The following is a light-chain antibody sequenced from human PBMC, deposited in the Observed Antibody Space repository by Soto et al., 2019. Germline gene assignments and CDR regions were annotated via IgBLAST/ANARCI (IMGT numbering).Light chain of an antibody. J-gene: IGKJ5*01. Sequence: EVVLTQSPVTLSLSPVERATLSCRASQSFRGLLAWYQQKPGQAPRLLIYDAYNRATGIPPRFSGSGSGTDFTLTISSLEPEDSAVYYCQQRHMWPITFGQGTQLEIK. CDR3: QQRHMWPIT. CDR1: QSFRGL. V-gene: IGKV3-11*01. CDR2: DAY.